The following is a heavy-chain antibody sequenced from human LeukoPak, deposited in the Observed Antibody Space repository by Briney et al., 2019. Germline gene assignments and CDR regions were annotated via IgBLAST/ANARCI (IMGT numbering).Heavy chain of an antibody. CDR3: AVNLSGYRNDAFDI. CDR1: GYTFTGYY. J-gene: IGHJ3*02. CDR2: INPNSGGT. V-gene: IGHV1-2*02. D-gene: IGHD3-16*02. Sequence: ASVKVSCKASGYTFTGYYMHWVRQAPGQGLEWMGWINPNSGGTNYAQKFQGRVTMTRDTSISTAYMELSRLRSDDTAVYYCAVNLSGYRNDAFDIWGQGTMVTVS.